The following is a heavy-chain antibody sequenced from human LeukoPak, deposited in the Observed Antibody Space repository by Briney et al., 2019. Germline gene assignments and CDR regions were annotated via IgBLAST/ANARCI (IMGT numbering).Heavy chain of an antibody. CDR2: IKPNGRDT. CDR1: GYSFSGYY. V-gene: IGHV1-2*02. CDR3: ARGDEWELAVDF. Sequence: GASVKVSCKASGYSFSGYYINWVRQAPGQGLEWMGWIKPNGRDTNYPQKFRGRITMTRDTSISTVYMELKSLTSDDTAVYYCARGDEWELAVDFWGQGTLITVSS. J-gene: IGHJ4*02. D-gene: IGHD1-26*01.